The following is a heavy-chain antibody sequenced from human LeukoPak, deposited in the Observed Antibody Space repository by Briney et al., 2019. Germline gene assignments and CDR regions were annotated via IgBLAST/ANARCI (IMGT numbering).Heavy chain of an antibody. J-gene: IGHJ6*04. CDR1: GYSFTSYW. V-gene: IGHV5-10-1*01. D-gene: IGHD2-2*01. CDR2: IDPSDSYT. Sequence: GESLRISCKGSGYSFTSYWISWVRQMPGKGLEWMGRIDPSDSYTNYSPSFQGHVTISADKSISTAYLQWSSLKASDTAMYYCARQHPIVVVPAATRYYYYGMDVWGKGTTVTVSS. CDR3: ARQHPIVVVPAATRYYYYGMDV.